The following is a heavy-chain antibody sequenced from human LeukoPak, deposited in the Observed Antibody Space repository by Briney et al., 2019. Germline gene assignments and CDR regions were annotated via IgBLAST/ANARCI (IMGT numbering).Heavy chain of an antibody. Sequence: SETLSLTCTVSGGSISSYYWSWIRQPPGKGLEWIGYIYYSGSTNYNPSLKSRVTIPVDTSKNQFSLKLSSVTAADTAVYYCARLRGPVTLDYWGQGTLVTVSS. CDR1: GGSISSYY. D-gene: IGHD4-17*01. CDR2: IYYSGST. V-gene: IGHV4-59*08. CDR3: ARLRGPVTLDY. J-gene: IGHJ4*02.